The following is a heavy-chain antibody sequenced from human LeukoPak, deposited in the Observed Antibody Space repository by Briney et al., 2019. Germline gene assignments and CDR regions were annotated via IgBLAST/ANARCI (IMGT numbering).Heavy chain of an antibody. Sequence: PSETLSLTCTVSGGSISSSSYYWGWIRRPPGKGLEWIGSIYYSGSTYYNPSLKSRVTISVDTSKNQFSLKLSSVTAADTAVYYCARGSSSWYYYMDVWGKGTTVTVSS. CDR2: IYYSGST. V-gene: IGHV4-39*01. CDR3: ARGSSSWYYYMDV. CDR1: GGSISSSSYY. J-gene: IGHJ6*03. D-gene: IGHD6-13*01.